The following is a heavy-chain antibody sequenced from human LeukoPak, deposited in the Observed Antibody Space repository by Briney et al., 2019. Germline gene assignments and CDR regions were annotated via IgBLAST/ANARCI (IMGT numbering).Heavy chain of an antibody. J-gene: IGHJ4*02. V-gene: IGHV3-21*01. CDR1: GFTFSSHN. D-gene: IGHD5-24*01. Sequence: GGSLRLSCAASGFTFSSHNINWVRQAPGKGLEWVSSISATSTYIYYADSVKGRFTISRDNAKNSVYLQMNSLRAEDTAVYYCANNDYLGYWGEGTLVTVSS. CDR3: ANNDYLGY. CDR2: ISATSTYI.